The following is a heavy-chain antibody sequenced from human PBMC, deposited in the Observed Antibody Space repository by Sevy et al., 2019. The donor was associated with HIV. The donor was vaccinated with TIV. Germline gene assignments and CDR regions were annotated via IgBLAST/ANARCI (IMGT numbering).Heavy chain of an antibody. Sequence: SETLSLTCAVSNYSISSGYYWGWIRQPPGKVLEWIGNGYRGGSTYYNPSLQSRVTISLDTSKNHFSLRLRSVTAADTAVYYCARASGGDRLDYYGMDVWGQGTTVTVSS. CDR1: NYSISSGYY. D-gene: IGHD2-21*02. V-gene: IGHV4-38-2*01. CDR3: ARASGGDRLDYYGMDV. J-gene: IGHJ6*02. CDR2: GYRGGST.